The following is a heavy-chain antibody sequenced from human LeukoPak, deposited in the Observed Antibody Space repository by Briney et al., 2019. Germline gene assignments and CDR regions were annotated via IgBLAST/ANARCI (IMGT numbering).Heavy chain of an antibody. CDR1: GYTFTSYY. CDR2: INPSGGST. CDR3: ASFSPVIAINHQASLNY. D-gene: IGHD2-21*01. J-gene: IGHJ4*02. Sequence: ASVKVSCKASGYTFTSYYMHWVRQAPGQGLEWMGIINPSGGSTSYAQKFQGRVTMTRDTSTSTVYMELSSLRSEDTAVYYCASFSPVIAINHQASLNYWGQGTLVTASS. V-gene: IGHV1-46*03.